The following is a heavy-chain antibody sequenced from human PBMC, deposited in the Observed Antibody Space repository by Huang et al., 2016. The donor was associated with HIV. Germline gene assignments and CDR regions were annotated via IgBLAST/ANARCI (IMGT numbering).Heavy chain of an antibody. CDR2: IYYSGST. J-gene: IGHJ4*02. Sequence: QLQLQESGPGLVKPSETLSLTCTVSGGSIRSDNYYWGWIRQPPGKGLEWIGSIYYSGSTYSHPSLKRRFTITVDTSKNHFSLRMRSVTAADTAVYYCARLPGSITMIRGVITDPYWGQGTLVTVSS. CDR3: ARLPGSITMIRGVITDPY. D-gene: IGHD3-10*01. V-gene: IGHV4-39*02. CDR1: GGSIRSDNYY.